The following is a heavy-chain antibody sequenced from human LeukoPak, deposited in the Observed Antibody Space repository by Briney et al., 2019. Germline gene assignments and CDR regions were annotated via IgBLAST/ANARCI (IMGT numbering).Heavy chain of an antibody. CDR3: ARFYCSGGSCYLGLDAFDI. Sequence: PGGSLRLSCAASGFTVSSNYMSWIRQAPGKGLEWVSYISSSSSYTNYADSVKGRFTISRDNAKNSLYLQMNSLRAEDTAVYYCARFYCSGGSCYLGLDAFDIWGQGTMVTVSS. D-gene: IGHD2-15*01. V-gene: IGHV3-11*03. J-gene: IGHJ3*02. CDR1: GFTVSSNY. CDR2: ISSSSSYT.